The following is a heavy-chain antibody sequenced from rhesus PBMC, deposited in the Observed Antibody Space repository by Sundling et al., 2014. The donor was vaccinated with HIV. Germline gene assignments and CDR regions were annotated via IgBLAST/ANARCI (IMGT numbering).Heavy chain of an antibody. V-gene: IGHV4-165*01. J-gene: IGHJ4*01. CDR1: GGSFSGYY. D-gene: IGHD2-15*01. CDR2: IGGSSGTT. Sequence: QLQLQESGPGLVKPSETLSLTCAVSGGSFSGYYWGWIRQPPGKGLEWIGYIGGSSGTTYYNPSLKSRVTISTDTSKNQFSLKLSSVTAADTAMYFCARKRLTFWSFIDYWGQGSPGHRLL. CDR3: ARKRLTFWSFIDY.